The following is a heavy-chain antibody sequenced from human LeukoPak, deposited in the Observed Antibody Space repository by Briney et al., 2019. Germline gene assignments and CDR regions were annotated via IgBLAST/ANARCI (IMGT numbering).Heavy chain of an antibody. CDR3: AREGYTTVTFDY. CDR2: INPDGRDT. Sequence: AGGSLRPSCVVSGFTFNRCWMNWVRQAPGKGLEWVAHINPDGRDTYYVDSVKGRFTISRDNAKNSLYLQMNSLRAEDTAVYYCAREGYTTVTFDYWGQGTLVTVSS. J-gene: IGHJ4*02. D-gene: IGHD4-17*01. CDR1: GFTFNRCW. V-gene: IGHV3-7*01.